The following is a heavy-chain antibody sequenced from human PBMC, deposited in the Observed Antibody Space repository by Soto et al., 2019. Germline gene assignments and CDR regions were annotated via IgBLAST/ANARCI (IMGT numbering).Heavy chain of an antibody. CDR2: ISYDGSNK. CDR1: GFTFSSYA. V-gene: IGHV3-30-3*01. J-gene: IGHJ4*02. Sequence: QVQLVEAGGGVVQPGRSLRLYCAASGFTFSSYAMHWVRQAPGKGLEWVAVISYDGSNKYYADSVKGRFTISRDNSKNTLYLQMNSLRAEDTAVYYCARDSKASSWYRFARGYFDYWGQGTLVTVSS. D-gene: IGHD6-13*01. CDR3: ARDSKASSWYRFARGYFDY.